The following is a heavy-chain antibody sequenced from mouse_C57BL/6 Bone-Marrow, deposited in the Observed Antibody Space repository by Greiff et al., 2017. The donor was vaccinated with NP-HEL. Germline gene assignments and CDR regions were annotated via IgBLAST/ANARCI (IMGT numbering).Heavy chain of an antibody. Sequence: EVQLQQSGAELVRPGASVKLSCTASGFNIKDYYMHCVKQRPEQGLEWIGRIDPEDGDTESAPKFQGKATMTADTSSNTAYLQLSSLTSEDTAVDYCTTDGYYVFDYWGQGTTLTVSS. CDR1: GFNIKDYY. D-gene: IGHD2-3*01. J-gene: IGHJ2*01. V-gene: IGHV14-1*01. CDR3: TTDGYYVFDY. CDR2: IDPEDGDT.